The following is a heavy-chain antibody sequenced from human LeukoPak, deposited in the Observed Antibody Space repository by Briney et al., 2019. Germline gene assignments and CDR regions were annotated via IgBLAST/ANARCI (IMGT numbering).Heavy chain of an antibody. V-gene: IGHV4-61*05. CDR2: IYYSGST. CDR1: GGSISSSTYY. J-gene: IGHJ6*02. CDR3: ARHGYCSGGTCYSNYYYGMDV. Sequence: SETLSLTCTVSGGSISSSTYYWGWIRQPPGKGLEWIGYIYYSGSTNYNPSLKSRVTISVDTSKKQFSLKLSSVTAADTAVYYCARHGYCSGGTCYSNYYYGMDVWGQGTTVTVSS. D-gene: IGHD2-15*01.